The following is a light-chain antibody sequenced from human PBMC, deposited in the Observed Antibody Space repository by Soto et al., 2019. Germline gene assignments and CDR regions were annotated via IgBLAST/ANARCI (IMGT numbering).Light chain of an antibody. CDR2: GVT. CDR1: SSDIGGYNY. J-gene: IGLJ1*01. CDR3: TSYTSSSTDV. Sequence: QSALTQPASVSESPGQSITISCAGTSSDIGGYNYVSWYQQHPDKASKLMIYGVTNRPSGVSHRFSGSKSGNTASLTISGLQAEDEADYYCTSYTSSSTDVFGTGTKVTVL. V-gene: IGLV2-14*01.